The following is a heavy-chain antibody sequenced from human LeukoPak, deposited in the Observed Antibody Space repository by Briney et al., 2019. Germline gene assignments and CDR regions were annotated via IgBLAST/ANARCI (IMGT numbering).Heavy chain of an antibody. V-gene: IGHV1-18*01. D-gene: IGHD3-10*01. Sequence: ASVKVSCKASGYTFSTYGLSWVRQPPGQGLEWMGWISAYKGNTYYAQKLQGRVTMTTDTSTSTAYMELRSLRYDDTAIYYCARDLYYYGSGSYYDVFDVWGQGTMVTVSS. J-gene: IGHJ3*01. CDR2: ISAYKGNT. CDR1: GYTFSTYG. CDR3: ARDLYYYGSGSYYDVFDV.